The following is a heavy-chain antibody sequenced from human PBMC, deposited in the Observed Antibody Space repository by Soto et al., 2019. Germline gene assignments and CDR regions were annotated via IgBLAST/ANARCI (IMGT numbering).Heavy chain of an antibody. CDR3: AREGAHSTGWYDYCAQ. V-gene: IGHV1-18*04. CDR2: ISTYNGNT. CDR1: GYTFISYS. Sequence: QVQLVQSGGEVKKPGASVNISCKATGYTFISYSITWVRQAPGQGLEWMGWISTYNGNTKYAQSFQGRVSLTGDTPANTAFMEIRGLRSDETSSYKGAREGAHSTGWYDYCAQCGQSTVVAVSS. J-gene: IGHJ4*02. D-gene: IGHD6-13*01.